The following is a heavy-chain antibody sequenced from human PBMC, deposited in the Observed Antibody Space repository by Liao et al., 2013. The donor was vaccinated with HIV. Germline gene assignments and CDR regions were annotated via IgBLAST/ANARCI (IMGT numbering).Heavy chain of an antibody. Sequence: QVQLQESGPGLVRSSDTLSLTCTVSGGSISSDYWTWIRQPPGKGPEWLGYIYYKGSTNYNPSFASRITISVDPSKKQFSLKLTSVTAADTAVYYCAARITISGVAIPHALDVWGQGTMVAVSS. CDR2: IYYKGST. CDR3: AARITISGVAIPHALDV. V-gene: IGHV4-59*07. D-gene: IGHD3-3*01. J-gene: IGHJ3*01. CDR1: GGSISSDY.